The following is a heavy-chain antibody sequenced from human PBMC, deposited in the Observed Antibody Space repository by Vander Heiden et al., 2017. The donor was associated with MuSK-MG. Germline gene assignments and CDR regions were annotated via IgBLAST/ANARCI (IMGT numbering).Heavy chain of an antibody. CDR2: IYPGDSDT. V-gene: IGHV5-51*01. CDR3: ARLDCSGGSCYSSYYYYGMDV. D-gene: IGHD2-15*01. Sequence: EVQLVQSGAEVKKPGESLKISCKGSGYSFTSYWIGWVRQMPGKGLELMGIIYPGDSDTRYSPSFQGQVTISADKSISTAYLQWSSLKASDTAMYYCARLDCSGGSCYSSYYYYGMDVWGQGTTVTVSS. CDR1: GYSFTSYW. J-gene: IGHJ6*02.